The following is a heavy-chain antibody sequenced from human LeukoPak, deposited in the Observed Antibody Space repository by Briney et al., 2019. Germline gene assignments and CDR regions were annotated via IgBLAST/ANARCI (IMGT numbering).Heavy chain of an antibody. Sequence: QPGGSLRLSCAASGFTFSSYAMSWVRQAPGKGLEWVSAISGSGGSTYYADSVKGRFTISRDNSKNTLYLQMNSLRAEDTAVYYCAQGYYDYVWGSYRYTPDYWGQGTLVTLSS. V-gene: IGHV3-23*01. CDR1: GFTFSSYA. D-gene: IGHD3-16*02. CDR2: ISGSGGST. CDR3: AQGYYDYVWGSYRYTPDY. J-gene: IGHJ4*02.